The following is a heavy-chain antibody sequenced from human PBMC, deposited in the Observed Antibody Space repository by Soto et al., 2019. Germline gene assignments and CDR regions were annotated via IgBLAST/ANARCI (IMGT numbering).Heavy chain of an antibody. J-gene: IGHJ6*02. CDR2: ISYDGSNK. CDR1: GFTFSSYG. D-gene: IGHD6-13*01. Sequence: GGSLRLSCAASGFTFSSYGMHWVRQAPGKGLEWVAVISYDGSNKYYADSVKGRFTISRDNSKNTLYLQMNSLRAEDTAVYYCAKDQRRSSWAYYYYGMDVWGQGTTVTVSS. CDR3: AKDQRRSSWAYYYYGMDV. V-gene: IGHV3-30*18.